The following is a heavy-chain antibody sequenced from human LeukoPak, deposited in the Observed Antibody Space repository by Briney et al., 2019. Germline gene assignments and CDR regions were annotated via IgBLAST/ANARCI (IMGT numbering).Heavy chain of an antibody. CDR2: ISAYNGNT. Sequence: ASVKVSCKASGYTFTSYGISWVRQAPGQGLEWMGWISAYNGNTNYAQKLQGRVTMTTDTSTSTAYMELRSLRSDDTAVYYCARDKEVITFGGVIGRTFDYWGQGTLVTVSS. J-gene: IGHJ4*02. CDR1: GYTFTSYG. V-gene: IGHV1-18*01. D-gene: IGHD3-16*02. CDR3: ARDKEVITFGGVIGRTFDY.